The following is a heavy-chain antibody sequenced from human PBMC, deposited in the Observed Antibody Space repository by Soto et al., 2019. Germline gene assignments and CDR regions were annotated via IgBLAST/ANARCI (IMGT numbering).Heavy chain of an antibody. J-gene: IGHJ4*02. V-gene: IGHV4-34*01. CDR3: VRVDPADLGAYYFSC. Sequence: SETLSLTCSVYGGSFSGYYWSWIRQPPGQGLERIGESKQSGSTNYNPSLKSRVTISVDTSKNQFSLKLSSLTAALTAVYYCVRVDPADLGAYYFSCWGRGNRVIVS. D-gene: IGHD2-15*01. CDR1: GGSFSGYY. CDR2: SKQSGST.